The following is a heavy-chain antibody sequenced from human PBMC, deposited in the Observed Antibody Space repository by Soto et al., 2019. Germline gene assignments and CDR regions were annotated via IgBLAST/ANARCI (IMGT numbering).Heavy chain of an antibody. J-gene: IGHJ6*02. D-gene: IGHD2-15*01. CDR2: IIPIFGTA. CDR3: ARDSHCSGGSCYYYYGMDV. Sequence: QVQLVQSGAEVKKPGSSVKVSCKASGGTFSSYAISWVRQAPGQGLEWMGGIIPIFGTANYAQKFQGRVTITADEXXSXAFXELSSLRSEDTAVYYCARDSHCSGGSCYYYYGMDVWGQGTTVTVSS. CDR1: GGTFSSYA. V-gene: IGHV1-69*12.